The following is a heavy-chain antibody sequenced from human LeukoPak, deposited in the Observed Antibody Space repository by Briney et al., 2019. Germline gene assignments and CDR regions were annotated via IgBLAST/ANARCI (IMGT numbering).Heavy chain of an antibody. J-gene: IGHJ4*02. Sequence: GGSLRLSCTASGFTFGDYAMSWVRQAPGKGLEWVGFIRSKAYGGTTEYAASVKGRFTVSRDDSKSIAYLQMNSLKTEDTAVYYCTRVKDGDANTSWGQGTLVTVSS. V-gene: IGHV3-49*04. CDR2: IRSKAYGGTT. CDR1: GFTFGDYA. D-gene: IGHD4-17*01. CDR3: TRVKDGDANTS.